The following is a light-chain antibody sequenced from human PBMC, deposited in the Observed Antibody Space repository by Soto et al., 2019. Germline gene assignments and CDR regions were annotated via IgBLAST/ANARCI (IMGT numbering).Light chain of an antibody. CDR3: MQGIFWRLT. CDR1: QSLVNSYGNTY. V-gene: IGKV2-30*01. Sequence: EVVMTQSPLSLPVTLGQPASISCRSSQSLVNSYGNTYLNCFQQRPGQSPRRLIYKVSNRDSVVRDRFRGRGSGTDFTVKISTVEDEDVSIYYSMQGIFWRLTFGRRTKEEIK. CDR2: KVS. J-gene: IGKJ4*01.